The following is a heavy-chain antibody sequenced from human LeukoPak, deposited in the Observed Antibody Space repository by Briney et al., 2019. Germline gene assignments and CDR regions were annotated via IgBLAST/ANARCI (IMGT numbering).Heavy chain of an antibody. J-gene: IGHJ6*03. D-gene: IGHD6-13*01. CDR3: ARGPGPSSSWYSYLGYYYYYYMDV. CDR2: INTNTGNP. CDR1: GYTFTSYA. V-gene: IGHV7-4-1*02. Sequence: ASVKVSCKASGYTFTSYAMHWVRQAPGQGLEWMGWINTNTGNPTYAQGFTGRFVFSLDTSVSTAYLQISSLKAEDTAVYYCARGPGPSSSWYSYLGYYYYYYMDVWGKGTTVTVSS.